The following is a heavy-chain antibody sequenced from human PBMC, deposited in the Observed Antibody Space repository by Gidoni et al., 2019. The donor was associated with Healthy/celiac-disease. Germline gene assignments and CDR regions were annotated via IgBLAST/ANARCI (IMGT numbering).Heavy chain of an antibody. CDR2: ISYDGSNK. J-gene: IGHJ6*02. D-gene: IGHD2-8*01. Sequence: LEWVAVISYDGSNKYYADSVKGRFTISRDNSKNTLYLQMNSLRAEDTAVYYCAREMGLRTQAYGMDVWGQGTTVTVSS. CDR3: AREMGLRTQAYGMDV. V-gene: IGHV3-30-3*01.